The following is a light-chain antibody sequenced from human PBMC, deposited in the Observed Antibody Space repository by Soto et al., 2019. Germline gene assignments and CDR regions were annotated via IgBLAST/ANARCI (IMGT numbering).Light chain of an antibody. J-gene: IGLJ3*02. CDR1: NSNIGSYS. Sequence: QSVLTQAPSASGTPGQTVTISCSGNNSNIGSYSLNWYRQVPGTAPKLIIFANHLRPSGVPDRVSGSKSGTSASLAISALQSEDEADYYCATWDDNLYGPVFGGGTQLTVL. CDR3: ATWDDNLYGPV. CDR2: ANH. V-gene: IGLV1-44*01.